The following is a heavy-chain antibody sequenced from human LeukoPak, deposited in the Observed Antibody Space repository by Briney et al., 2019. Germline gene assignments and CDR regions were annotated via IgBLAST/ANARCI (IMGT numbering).Heavy chain of an antibody. CDR2: ISGSGATT. Sequence: GGSLRLSCAASGFTFSSYAMSWVRQAPGKGLEWVSTISGSGATTYYADSVKGRFTISRDNSKNTLYLQVNNLRAEDTAVYYCAKEDDYNYIDYWGQGTLVTISS. CDR1: GFTFSSYA. D-gene: IGHD5-24*01. CDR3: AKEDDYNYIDY. V-gene: IGHV3-23*01. J-gene: IGHJ4*02.